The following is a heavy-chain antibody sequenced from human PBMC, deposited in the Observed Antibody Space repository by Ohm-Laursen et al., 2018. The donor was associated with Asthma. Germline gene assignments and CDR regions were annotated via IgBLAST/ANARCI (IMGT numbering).Heavy chain of an antibody. V-gene: IGHV3-74*01. Sequence: GSLRLSCTASGFTFSDYFMHWVRQGPGEGLVWISHIFPHGRHTNYADSVKGRFTISRDDAQNTLYLQMNSLRADDTAVYYCARDHSSGYSFSFDYWGQGTLVTVSS. CDR2: IFPHGRHT. J-gene: IGHJ4*02. D-gene: IGHD3-22*01. CDR1: GFTFSDYF. CDR3: ARDHSSGYSFSFDY.